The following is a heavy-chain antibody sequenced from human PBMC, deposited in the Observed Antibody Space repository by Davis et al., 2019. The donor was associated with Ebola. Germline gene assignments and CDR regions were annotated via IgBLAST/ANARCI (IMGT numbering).Heavy chain of an antibody. CDR1: GGSFSGYY. V-gene: IGHV3-11*01. CDR2: ISSSGSTI. J-gene: IGHJ6*02. D-gene: IGHD3-3*01. Sequence: LSLTCAVYGGSFSGYYWSWIRQAPGKGLEWVSYISSSGSTIYYADSVKGRFTISRDNAKNSLYLQMNSLRAEDTAVYYCARDNYDFWSGYYTANYYYYYGMDVWGQGTTVTVSS. CDR3: ARDNYDFWSGYYTANYYYYYGMDV.